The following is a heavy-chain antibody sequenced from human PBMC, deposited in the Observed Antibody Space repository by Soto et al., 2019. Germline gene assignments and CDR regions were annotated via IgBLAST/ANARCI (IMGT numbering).Heavy chain of an antibody. CDR2: ISSSSSYI. V-gene: IGHV3-21*01. J-gene: IGHJ4*02. CDR1: GFTFSTYS. Sequence: EVQVVESGGGLVKPGGSLRLSCAASGFTFSTYSMNWVRQARGKGLEWVSSISSSSSYIYYADSVKGRFTISRDNSKNSLYLQMNSLRAEDTAVYYCARDSSGWSLDYWGQGTLVTVSS. D-gene: IGHD6-19*01. CDR3: ARDSSGWSLDY.